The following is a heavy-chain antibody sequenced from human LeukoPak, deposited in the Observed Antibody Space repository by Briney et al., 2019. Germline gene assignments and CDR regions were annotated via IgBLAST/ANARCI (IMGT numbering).Heavy chain of an antibody. Sequence: GGSLRLSCAASGFTLSSYAMHWVRQAPGKGLEWVAVISYDGSNKYYADSVKGRFTISRDNSKNTLYLQMNSLRAEDTAVYYCARCDSGYSYGQSDYWGQGTLVTVSS. V-gene: IGHV3-30-3*01. CDR3: ARCDSGYSYGQSDY. CDR1: GFTLSSYA. D-gene: IGHD5-18*01. J-gene: IGHJ4*02. CDR2: ISYDGSNK.